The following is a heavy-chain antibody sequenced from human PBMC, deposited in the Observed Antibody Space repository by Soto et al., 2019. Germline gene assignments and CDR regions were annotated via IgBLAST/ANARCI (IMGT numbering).Heavy chain of an antibody. CDR3: ARDGLGYCSSTSCYERYYYYYMDV. V-gene: IGHV3-33*01. Sequence: GGSLRLSCAASGFTFSSYGMHWVRQAPGKGLEWVAVIWYDGSNKYYADSVKGRCTISRDNSKNTLYLQMNSLRAEDTAVYYCARDGLGYCSSTSCYERYYYYYMDVWGKGTTVTVSS. CDR1: GFTFSSYG. CDR2: IWYDGSNK. D-gene: IGHD2-2*03. J-gene: IGHJ6*03.